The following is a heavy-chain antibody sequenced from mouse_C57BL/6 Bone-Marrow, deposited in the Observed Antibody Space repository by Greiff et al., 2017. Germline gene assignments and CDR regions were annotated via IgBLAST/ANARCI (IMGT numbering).Heavy chain of an antibody. V-gene: IGHV5-6*01. CDR2: ISSGGSYT. D-gene: IGHD3-3*01. CDR3: ARQAGRWFAY. CDR1: GFTFSSYG. Sequence: EVQGVESGGDLVKPGGSLKLSCAASGFTFSSYGMSWVRQTPDKRLEWVATISSGGSYTYYPDSVKGRFTISRDNAKNTLYLQMSSLKSEDTAMYYCARQAGRWFAYWGQGTLVTVAA. J-gene: IGHJ3*01.